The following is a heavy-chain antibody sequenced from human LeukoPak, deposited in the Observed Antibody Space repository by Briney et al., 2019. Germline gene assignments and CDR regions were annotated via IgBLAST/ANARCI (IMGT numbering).Heavy chain of an antibody. V-gene: IGHV1-18*01. CDR3: ARDGDRGSYGDY. J-gene: IGHJ4*02. CDR2: ISAYNGST. Sequence: ASVKVSCKTSGYTFTSYGISWVRQAPGQGLAWMGWISAYNGSTNYAQNLQGRVTMTTDTSTSTAYMELSSLRSEDTAVYYCARDGDRGSYGDYWGQGTLVTVSS. CDR1: GYTFTSYG. D-gene: IGHD1-26*01.